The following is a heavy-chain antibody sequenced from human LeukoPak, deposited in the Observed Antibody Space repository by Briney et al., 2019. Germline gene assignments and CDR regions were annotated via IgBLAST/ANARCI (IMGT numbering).Heavy chain of an antibody. CDR3: ARGSLRGRCTNGVCYEGYYYYGMDV. D-gene: IGHD2-8*01. CDR1: GFTFSSYA. V-gene: IGHV3-30-3*01. Sequence: GGSLRLSYAASGFTFSSYAMHWVRQAPGKGLGWVAVISYDGSNKYYADSVKGRFTISRDNSKNTLYLQMNGLRAEDTAVYYCARGSLRGRCTNGVCYEGYYYYGMDVWGQGTTVTVSS. CDR2: ISYDGSNK. J-gene: IGHJ6*02.